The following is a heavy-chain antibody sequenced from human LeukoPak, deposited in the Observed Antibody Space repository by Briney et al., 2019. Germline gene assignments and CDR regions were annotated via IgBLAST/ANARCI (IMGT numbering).Heavy chain of an antibody. Sequence: PGRSLRLSCAASGFTFSSYAMHWVRQAPGKGLEWVAVISYDGSNKYYADSVKGRFTISRDNSKNTLYLQMNSLRAEDTAVYYCARDNEDIVVVPAAIDYWGQGTLVTVSS. D-gene: IGHD2-2*01. CDR3: ARDNEDIVVVPAAIDY. CDR1: GFTFSSYA. V-gene: IGHV3-30*04. CDR2: ISYDGSNK. J-gene: IGHJ4*02.